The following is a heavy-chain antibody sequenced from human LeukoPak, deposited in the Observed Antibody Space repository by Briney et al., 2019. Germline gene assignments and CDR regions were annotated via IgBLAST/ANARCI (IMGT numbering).Heavy chain of an antibody. D-gene: IGHD1-26*01. J-gene: IGHJ4*02. CDR3: TTDEWG. CDR1: GFTFSSYW. CDR2: IKSETDGGTT. V-gene: IGHV3-15*01. Sequence: GGSLRLSCAASGFTFSSYWMSWVRQAPGKGLEWVGRIKSETDGGTTDYAAPVKGRFTISRDDSKNMLYLQMNSLKTEDTAIYYCTTDEWGWGQGTLVTVSS.